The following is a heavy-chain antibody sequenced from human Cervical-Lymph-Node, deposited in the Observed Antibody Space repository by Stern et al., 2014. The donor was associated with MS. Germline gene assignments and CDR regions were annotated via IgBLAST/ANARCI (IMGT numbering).Heavy chain of an antibody. Sequence: QVQLQESGPGLVKPSETLSLTCTVSGGSIDNYFWSWIRQSPGTGLEWIGYIFPSGSTNYNPSLESRVTMSLDTSKNQFSLNLTSVTAADSAMYYCARAPRWWTVTFDFWGQGTLGAVSS. CDR2: IFPSGST. V-gene: IGHV4-59*01. CDR1: GGSIDNYF. D-gene: IGHD4-17*01. CDR3: ARAPRWWTVTFDF. J-gene: IGHJ4*02.